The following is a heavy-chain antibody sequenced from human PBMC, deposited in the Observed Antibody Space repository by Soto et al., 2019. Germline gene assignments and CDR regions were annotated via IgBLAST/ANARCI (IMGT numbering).Heavy chain of an antibody. V-gene: IGHV3-53*01. CDR3: ARDPAGSTRPYYYGMDV. Sequence: GGSLRLSCAASGFTVSSNYMSWVRQAPGKGLKWVSVIYSGGRTYYADSVKGRFTISRDNSKNTLYIQMNSLRAEDTAVYYCARDPAGSTRPYYYGMDVWGQGTTVTVSS. J-gene: IGHJ6*02. CDR2: IYSGGRT. D-gene: IGHD2-2*01. CDR1: GFTVSSNY.